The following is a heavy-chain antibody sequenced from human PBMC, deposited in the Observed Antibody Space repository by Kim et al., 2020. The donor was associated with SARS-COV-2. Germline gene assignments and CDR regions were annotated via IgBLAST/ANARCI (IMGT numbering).Heavy chain of an antibody. V-gene: IGHV3-30*04. CDR2: ISYDGSNK. CDR1: GFTFSSYA. CDR3: ARRDADYYGMDV. Sequence: GGSLRLSCAASGFTFSSYAMHWVRQAPGKGLEWVAVISYDGSNKYYADSVKGRFTISRDNSKNTLYLQMNSLRAEDTAVYYCARRDADYYGMDVWGQGTTVTVSS. J-gene: IGHJ6*02.